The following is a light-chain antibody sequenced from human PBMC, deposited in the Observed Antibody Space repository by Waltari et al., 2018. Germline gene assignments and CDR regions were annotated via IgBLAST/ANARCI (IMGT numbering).Light chain of an antibody. J-gene: IGKJ1*01. CDR2: WAS. CDR1: QSVLYTSNNKNY. CDR3: QQYSSAPWT. Sequence: DIVMTQSPDSLAVSLGERATINCKSSQSVLYTSNNKNYLAWYQQKPGQPPKLLIYWASTRDSGVPYRFSGSGSGTDFTLTISSLQADDVAVYYCQQYSSAPWTFGQGTKVEIK. V-gene: IGKV4-1*01.